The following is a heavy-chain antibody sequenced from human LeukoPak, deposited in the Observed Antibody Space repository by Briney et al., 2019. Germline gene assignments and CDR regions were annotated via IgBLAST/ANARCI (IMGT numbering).Heavy chain of an antibody. J-gene: IGHJ1*01. CDR1: GYTFTSYG. CDR3: ARGYYDSSGYYDEYFQH. D-gene: IGHD3-22*01. CDR2: ISAYNGNT. V-gene: IGHV1-18*01. Sequence: ASVKVSCKASGYTFTSYGISWVRQAPGQGLEWMGWISAYNGNTNYAQKLQGRVTMTTDTSTSTAYMELRSLRSDDTAVYYCARGYYDSSGYYDEYFQHWGQGTLVTVSS.